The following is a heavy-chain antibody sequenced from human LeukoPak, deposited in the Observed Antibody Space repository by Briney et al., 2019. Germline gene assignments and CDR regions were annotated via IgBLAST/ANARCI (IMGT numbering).Heavy chain of an antibody. D-gene: IGHD2-8*01. CDR2: IWYDGSNK. V-gene: IGHV3-33*01. J-gene: IGHJ5*02. Sequence: GRSLRLSCAASGFTFSSYGMHWVRQAPGKGLEWVAVIWYDGSNKYYVDSVKGRFTISRDNSKNTLYLEMTSLRAEDTAVYYCARPYCTNGVCFDQWGQGTLVTVSS. CDR3: ARPYCTNGVCFDQ. CDR1: GFTFSSYG.